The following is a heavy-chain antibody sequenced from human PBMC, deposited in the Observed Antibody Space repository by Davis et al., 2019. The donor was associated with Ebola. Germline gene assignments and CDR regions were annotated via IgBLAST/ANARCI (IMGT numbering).Heavy chain of an antibody. J-gene: IGHJ5*02. CDR3: ARGYSGWFDP. V-gene: IGHV4-59*12. CDR2: IYYSGST. CDR1: GGSISSYY. Sequence: MPLETLSLTCTVSGGSISSYYWSWIRQPPGKGLEWIGYIYYSGSTNYNPSLKSRVTISVDTSKNQFSLRLNSVTAADTAVYYCARGYSGWFDPWGQGTLVTVSS. D-gene: IGHD3-22*01.